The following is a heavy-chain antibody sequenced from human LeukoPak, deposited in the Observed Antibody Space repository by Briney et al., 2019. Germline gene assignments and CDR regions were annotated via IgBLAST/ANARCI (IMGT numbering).Heavy chain of an antibody. Sequence: SETLSLTCTVSGGSISSGGYYWSWIRQHPGKGLEWIGYIYYSGSTYYNPSLKSRVTISVDTSKNQFSLKLSSVTAADTAVYYCARDNRRQIVISYGMDVWGQGTTVTVSS. V-gene: IGHV4-31*03. CDR1: GGSISSGGYY. CDR2: IYYSGST. J-gene: IGHJ6*02. CDR3: ARDNRRQIVISYGMDV. D-gene: IGHD3-16*02.